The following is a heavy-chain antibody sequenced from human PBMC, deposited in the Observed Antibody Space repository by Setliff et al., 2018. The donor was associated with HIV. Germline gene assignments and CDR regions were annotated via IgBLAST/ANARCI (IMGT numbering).Heavy chain of an antibody. J-gene: IGHJ4*02. D-gene: IGHD2-2*01. CDR2: ISPYNGYT. Sequence: ASVKVSCKASGYTFNTYGISWVRQAPGQGLEWMGWISPYNGYTNYVQKLQGRVTMTTDTSTSIAYMELRSLKSDDTAVYYCARESTNYFDYWGQGTLVTVSS. V-gene: IGHV1-18*01. CDR3: ARESTNYFDY. CDR1: GYTFNTYG.